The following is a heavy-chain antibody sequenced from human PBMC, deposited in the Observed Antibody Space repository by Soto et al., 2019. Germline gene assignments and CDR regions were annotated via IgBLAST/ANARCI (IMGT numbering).Heavy chain of an antibody. J-gene: IGHJ4*02. CDR1: GGSISSYY. Sequence: SETLSLTCTVSGGSISSYYWSWIRQPPGKGLEWIGYIYYSGSTNYNPSLKSRVTISVDTSKNQFSLKLSSVTAADTAVYYCAREGGYNSFDYWGQGTLVTVSS. V-gene: IGHV4-59*01. CDR2: IYYSGST. D-gene: IGHD5-12*01. CDR3: AREGGYNSFDY.